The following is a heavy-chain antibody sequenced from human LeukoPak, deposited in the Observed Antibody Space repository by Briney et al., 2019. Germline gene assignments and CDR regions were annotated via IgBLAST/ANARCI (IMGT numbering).Heavy chain of an antibody. CDR1: GFTFSSYE. CDR3: AGGVFGSGYYYMFDY. Sequence: GGSLRLSCAASGFTFSSYEMNWVRQAPGKGLEWVSYISSSGSTIYYADSVKGRVTISRDNAKNSLYLQMNSLRAEDTAVYYCAGGVFGSGYYYMFDYWGQGTLVTVSS. V-gene: IGHV3-48*03. CDR2: ISSSGSTI. J-gene: IGHJ4*02. D-gene: IGHD3-22*01.